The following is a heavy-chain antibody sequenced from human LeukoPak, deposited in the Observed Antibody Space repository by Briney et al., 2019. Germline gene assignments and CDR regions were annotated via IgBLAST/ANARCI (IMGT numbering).Heavy chain of an antibody. V-gene: IGHV3-23*01. Sequence: GGSLRLSCAASGFTFSSYAMSWVRQAPGKGLEWVSAMSGSGGSTYYADSVKGRFTISRDNSKNTLYLQMNSLRAEDTAVYYCAKDEKALTGYYFDYWGQGTLVTVSS. CDR3: AKDEKALTGYYFDY. J-gene: IGHJ4*02. CDR1: GFTFSSYA. D-gene: IGHD7-27*01. CDR2: MSGSGGST.